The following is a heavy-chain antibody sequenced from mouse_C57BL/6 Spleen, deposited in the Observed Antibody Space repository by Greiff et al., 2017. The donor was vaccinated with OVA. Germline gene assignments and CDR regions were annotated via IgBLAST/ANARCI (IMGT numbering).Heavy chain of an antibody. D-gene: IGHD2-14*01. CDR3: ARTSHGTSSAWFDY. J-gene: IGHJ3*01. Sequence: QVQLQQPGAELVRPGSSVKLSCKASGYTFTSYWMHWVKQRPIQGLEWIGNIDPSDSETHYNQKFKDKATLTVDKSSSTAYMQLSSLTSEDSAVYYCARTSHGTSSAWFDYWGQGTLVTVSA. CDR2: IDPSDSET. CDR1: GYTFTSYW. V-gene: IGHV1-52*01.